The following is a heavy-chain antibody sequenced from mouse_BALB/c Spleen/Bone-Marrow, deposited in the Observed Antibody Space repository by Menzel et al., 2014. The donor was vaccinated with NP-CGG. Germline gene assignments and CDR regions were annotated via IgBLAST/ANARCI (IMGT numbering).Heavy chain of an antibody. Sequence: QVQLKQSAAELARPGASVKMSCKASGYTFTSYTMHWVKQRPGQGLEWIGYINPSSGYTEYNQKFKDKTTLTADKSSSTAYMQLSSLTSEDSAVYYCARENYYGSSYRFAYWGQGTLVTVSA. CDR2: INPSSGYT. CDR3: ARENYYGSSYRFAY. V-gene: IGHV1-4*02. J-gene: IGHJ3*01. CDR1: GYTFTSYT. D-gene: IGHD1-1*01.